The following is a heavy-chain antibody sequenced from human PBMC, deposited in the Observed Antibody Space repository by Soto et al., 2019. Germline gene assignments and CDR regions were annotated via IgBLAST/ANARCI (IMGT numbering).Heavy chain of an antibody. J-gene: IGHJ4*02. D-gene: IGHD2-15*01. CDR3: TRGSDAYKNGY. CDR2: IHYSGST. Sequence: QVQLQESGPGLVKPSETLSLTCTVPGGSVSIGTYYWSWIRQPPGKGLEWIGFIHYSGSTNYNPSLESRVPLSVDTSKNHFSLQLTSVNAADPAVYYCTRGSDAYKNGYWGQGTLVTVSS. CDR1: GGSVSIGTYY. V-gene: IGHV4-61*03.